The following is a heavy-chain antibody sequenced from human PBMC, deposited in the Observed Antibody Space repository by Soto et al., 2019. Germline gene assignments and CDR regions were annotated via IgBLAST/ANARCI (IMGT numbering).Heavy chain of an antibody. CDR2: ISGSGGST. V-gene: IGHV3-23*01. J-gene: IGHJ3*02. CDR3: AKSLPTYYDYIWGSSPDAFDI. Sequence: GGSLRLSCVASGFTFSSYAMSWVRQAPGKGLEWVSAISGSGGSTYYADSVKGRFTISRDNSKNTLYLQMNSLRAEDTAVYYCAKSLPTYYDYIWGSSPDAFDIWGQGTMVTVSS. CDR1: GFTFSSYA. D-gene: IGHD3-16*01.